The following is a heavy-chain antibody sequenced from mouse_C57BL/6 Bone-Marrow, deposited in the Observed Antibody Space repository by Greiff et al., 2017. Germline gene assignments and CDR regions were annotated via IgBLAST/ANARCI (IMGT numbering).Heavy chain of an antibody. J-gene: IGHJ1*03. CDR3: ARHDGSPHWYFDV. CDR2: IWSDGST. D-gene: IGHD2-3*01. CDR1: GFSLTSYG. Sequence: QVHVKQSGPGLVAPSQSLSITCTVSGFSLTSYGVHWVRQPPGKGLEWLVVIWSDGSTTYNSALKSRLSISKDNSKSQVFLKKNSLQTDDTAMYYCARHDGSPHWYFDVWGTGTTVTVSA. V-gene: IGHV2-6-1*01.